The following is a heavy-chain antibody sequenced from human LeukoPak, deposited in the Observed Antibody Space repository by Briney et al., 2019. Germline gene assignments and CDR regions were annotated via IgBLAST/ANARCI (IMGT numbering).Heavy chain of an antibody. CDR2: ISAYNGNT. CDR1: GYTFTGYY. D-gene: IGHD1-26*01. Sequence: EASVKVSCKASGYTFTGYYMHWVRQAPGQGLEWMGLISAYNGNTNYAQKFQGRVTMTTDTSTSTAYMELRSLRSDDTAVYYCAREFLVGATWPFDIWGQGTMVTVSS. V-gene: IGHV1-18*04. J-gene: IGHJ3*02. CDR3: AREFLVGATWPFDI.